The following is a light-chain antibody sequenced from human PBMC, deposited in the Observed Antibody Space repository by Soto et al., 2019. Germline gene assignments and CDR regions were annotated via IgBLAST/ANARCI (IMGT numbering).Light chain of an antibody. Sequence: QSALNQPASVSGSPGQSITISCTGTSSDVGGYNYVSWYQQHPGKAPKLMIYDVSNRPSGVSNRFSGSESGNTASLTTSGLQAEDEADYYCCSYTSSSTFVFGSGTKVTVL. CDR2: DVS. V-gene: IGLV2-14*01. CDR1: SSDVGGYNY. CDR3: CSYTSSSTFV. J-gene: IGLJ1*01.